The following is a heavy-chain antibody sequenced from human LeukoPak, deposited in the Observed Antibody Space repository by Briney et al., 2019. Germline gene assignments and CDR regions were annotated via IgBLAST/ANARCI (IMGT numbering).Heavy chain of an antibody. CDR2: MNPNSGNT. V-gene: IGHV1-8*01. J-gene: IGHJ3*02. CDR1: GYTFTSYD. D-gene: IGHD7-27*01. Sequence: ASVKVSCKASGYTFTSYDINWVRQATGQGLEWMGWMNPNSGNTGYAQKFQGRVTMTRNTSISTAYMELSSLRSEDTAVYYCARDLNPFNWGDDAFDIWGQGTMVTVSS. CDR3: ARDLNPFNWGDDAFDI.